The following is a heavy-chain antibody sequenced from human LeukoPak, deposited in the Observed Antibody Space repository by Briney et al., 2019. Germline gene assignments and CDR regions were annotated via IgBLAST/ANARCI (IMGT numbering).Heavy chain of an antibody. CDR1: GFTFSSYA. Sequence: SGGSLRLSCAASGFTFSSYAMSWVRQAPGKGLEWVSAISGSGGSTYYADSVKGRFTISRDNSKNTLYLQMNSLRAEDTAVYYCAKGTYRDGYNYGHFDYWGQGTLVTVSS. CDR3: AKGTYRDGYNYGHFDY. CDR2: ISGSGGST. J-gene: IGHJ4*02. D-gene: IGHD5-24*01. V-gene: IGHV3-23*01.